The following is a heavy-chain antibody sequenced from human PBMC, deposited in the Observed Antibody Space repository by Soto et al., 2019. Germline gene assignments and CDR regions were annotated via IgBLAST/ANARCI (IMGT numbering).Heavy chain of an antibody. CDR3: ARRGGIAAAGTPFDY. CDR2: INHSGST. J-gene: IGHJ4*02. CDR1: GGSFSGYY. D-gene: IGHD6-13*01. Sequence: QVQLQQWGAGLLKPSETLSLTCAVYGGSFSGYYWSWIRQPPGKGLEWIGEINHSGSTNYNPSLKSRVTISVDTSKNQFSLKLSSVTAADTAVYYCARRGGIAAAGTPFDYWGQGTLVTVSS. V-gene: IGHV4-34*01.